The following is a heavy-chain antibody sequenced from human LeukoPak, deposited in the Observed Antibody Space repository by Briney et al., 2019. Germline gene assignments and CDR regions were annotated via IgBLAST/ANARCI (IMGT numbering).Heavy chain of an antibody. D-gene: IGHD6-13*01. J-gene: IGHJ4*02. CDR3: ARGRFIAAADPDLDY. V-gene: IGHV1-18*01. CDR1: GYTLTELS. CDR2: ISANNGNT. Sequence: ASVKVSCKVSGYTLTELSMHWVRQAPGKGLEWMGWISANNGNTNYAQKLQGRVTMTTDTSTSTAHMELRSLRSDDTAVYYCARGRFIAAADPDLDYWGQGTLVTVSS.